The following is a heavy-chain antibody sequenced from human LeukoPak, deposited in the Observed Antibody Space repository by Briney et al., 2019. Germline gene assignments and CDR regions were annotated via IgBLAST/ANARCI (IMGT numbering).Heavy chain of an antibody. CDR3: ARIDSSGYYAWYYYYYYMDV. V-gene: IGHV4-38-2*01. Sequence: KPSETLSLTCAVSGYSISSGYYWGWIRQPPGNGLEWIGSIYHSGSTYYNPSLKSRVTISVDTSKNQFSLKLSSVTAADTAVYYCARIDSSGYYAWYYYYYYMDVWGKGTTVTVSS. CDR2: IYHSGST. CDR1: GYSISSGYY. J-gene: IGHJ6*03. D-gene: IGHD3-22*01.